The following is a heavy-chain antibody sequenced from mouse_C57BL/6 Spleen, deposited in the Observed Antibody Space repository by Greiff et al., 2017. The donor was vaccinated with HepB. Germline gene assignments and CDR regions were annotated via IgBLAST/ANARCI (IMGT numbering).Heavy chain of an antibody. J-gene: IGHJ1*03. Sequence: EVMLVESGAELVRPGASVKLSCTASGFNIKDYYMHWVKQRPEQGLEWIGRIDPEDGDTEYAPKFQGKATMTADTSSNTAYLQLSSLTSEDTAVYYCTTRVYYYGSSYWYFDVWGTGTTVTVSS. CDR2: IDPEDGDT. CDR3: TTRVYYYGSSYWYFDV. D-gene: IGHD1-1*01. V-gene: IGHV14-1*01. CDR1: GFNIKDYY.